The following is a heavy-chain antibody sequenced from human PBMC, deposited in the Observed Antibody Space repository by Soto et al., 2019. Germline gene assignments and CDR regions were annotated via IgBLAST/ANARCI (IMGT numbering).Heavy chain of an antibody. CDR3: ARVSGIYDYGMDV. Sequence: QVQLQQWGAGLLKPSETLSLTCAVYGGSFSGYYWSWIRQPPGKGLEWIGEINHSGSTNYNQSLTSRVPXSXDXXKTKFSLKLSSVTAADTAVYYCARVSGIYDYGMDVWGQGTTVTVSS. CDR2: INHSGST. J-gene: IGHJ6*02. V-gene: IGHV4-34*01. D-gene: IGHD3-10*01. CDR1: GGSFSGYY.